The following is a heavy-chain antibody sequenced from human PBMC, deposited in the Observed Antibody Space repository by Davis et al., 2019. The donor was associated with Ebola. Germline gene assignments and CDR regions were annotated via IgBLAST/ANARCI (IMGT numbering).Heavy chain of an antibody. V-gene: IGHV3-74*01. J-gene: IGHJ4*02. CDR1: GFTFSSSW. CDR3: ARSRGSGPGDS. Sequence: PGGSLRLSCAASGFTFSSSWMHWVRQAPGKGLVWVSRIKTDGSETTHADSVKSRFTISRDNAKNTLYLQMNSLRFEDTAVYYCARSRGSGPGDSWGQGTLVTVSS. CDR2: IKTDGSET. D-gene: IGHD2-15*01.